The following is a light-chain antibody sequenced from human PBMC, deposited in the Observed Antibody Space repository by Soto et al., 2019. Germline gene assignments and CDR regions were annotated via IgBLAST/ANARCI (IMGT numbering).Light chain of an antibody. J-gene: IGKJ4*01. CDR2: GAS. Sequence: EIVMTQSPATLSVSPGERATLSCRASQSVSSNLAWYQQKPGQAPRLLIYGASTRATGIPARFSGSGSGPEFTLTISSLQSEDFAVYYCQQYDNWPLTFGGGTKVEIK. V-gene: IGKV3-15*01. CDR1: QSVSSN. CDR3: QQYDNWPLT.